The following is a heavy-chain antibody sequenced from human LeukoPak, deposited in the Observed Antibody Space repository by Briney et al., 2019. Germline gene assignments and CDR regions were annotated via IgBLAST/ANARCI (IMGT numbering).Heavy chain of an antibody. J-gene: IGHJ5*02. D-gene: IGHD4-17*01. Sequence: GGSLRLSCAASGFSLSTYAMSWVRQAPGKGPEWVSAISGAGGRTYYADSVKGRFTISRDNSKNTLYLKMDSLRAEDTAVYYCAKDRADNGDRLRFDPWGQGTLVTVSS. CDR3: AKDRADNGDRLRFDP. V-gene: IGHV3-23*01. CDR1: GFSLSTYA. CDR2: ISGAGGRT.